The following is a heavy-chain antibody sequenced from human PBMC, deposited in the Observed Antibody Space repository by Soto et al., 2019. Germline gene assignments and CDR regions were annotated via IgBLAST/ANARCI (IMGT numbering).Heavy chain of an antibody. Sequence: SETLSLTCAVSGGAINSDYWSWIRQPPGKGLEWIGYLYNSGSIYFNPSLKSRVTISVDTSKNQFSLRLGSVTAADTAVYYCARHKRGLQNFEYWGQGTLVTVSS. V-gene: IGHV4-59*08. CDR1: GGAINSDY. CDR3: ARHKRGLQNFEY. D-gene: IGHD1-1*01. CDR2: LYNSGSI. J-gene: IGHJ4*02.